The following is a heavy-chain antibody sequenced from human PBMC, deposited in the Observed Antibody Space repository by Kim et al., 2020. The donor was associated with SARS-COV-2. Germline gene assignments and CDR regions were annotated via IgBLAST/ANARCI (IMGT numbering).Heavy chain of an antibody. CDR2: ISAYNGNT. D-gene: IGHD3-16*01. V-gene: IGHV1-18*01. J-gene: IGHJ6*02. CDR1: GYTFTSYG. Sequence: ASVKVSCKASGYTFTSYGISWVRQAPGQGLEWMGWISAYNGNTNYAQKLQGRVTMTTDTSTSTAYMELRSLRSDDTAVYYCARDRGMITFGGESGAPVYYYYGMDVWGQGTTVTVSS. CDR3: ARDRGMITFGGESGAPVYYYYGMDV.